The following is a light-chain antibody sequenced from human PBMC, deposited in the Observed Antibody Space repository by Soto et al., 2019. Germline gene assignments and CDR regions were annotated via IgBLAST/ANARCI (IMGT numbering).Light chain of an antibody. V-gene: IGLV2-8*01. CDR1: NTDFGGHKY. Sequence: QSALTQPPSASGSPGQSVTISCTGTNTDFGGHKYVSWYQHHPGKTPKLLIYEVSERPSGVPDRFSGSKSGNAASLTVSGLQADDEAMYYCSSYTGNDRLGVFGGGTKVTVL. CDR2: EVS. CDR3: SSYTGNDRLGV. J-gene: IGLJ2*01.